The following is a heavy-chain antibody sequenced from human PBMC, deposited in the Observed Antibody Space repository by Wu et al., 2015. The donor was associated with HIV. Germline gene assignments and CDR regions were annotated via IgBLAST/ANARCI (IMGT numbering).Heavy chain of an antibody. J-gene: IGHJ4*02. CDR1: GYTFTSYG. D-gene: IGHD4-17*01. CDR2: ISAYNGNT. V-gene: IGHV1-18*01. CDR3: ARMSHSYLNGDYEFLDY. Sequence: QVQLVQSGAEVKKPGASVKVSCKASGYTFTSYGISWVRQAPGQGLEWMGWISAYNGNTNYAQKLQGRVTMTTDTSTSTAYMELRSLRSDDTAVYYCARMSHSYLNGDYEFLDYWGQGTLVTVSS.